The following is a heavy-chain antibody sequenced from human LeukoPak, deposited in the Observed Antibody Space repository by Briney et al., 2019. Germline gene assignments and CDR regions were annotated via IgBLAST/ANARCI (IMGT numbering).Heavy chain of an antibody. CDR2: IGGSGDTT. CDR1: GFTFSSYA. Sequence: GGSLRLSCAASGFTFSSYAMNWVRQAPGKGLEWVSAIGGSGDTTYYADSVKGRFTISRDNSKNTLYLQMNSLRAEDTAVYFCAKRDAANSKGIDYWGQGTLVTVSS. CDR3: AKRDAANSKGIDY. V-gene: IGHV3-23*01. J-gene: IGHJ4*02. D-gene: IGHD4/OR15-4a*01.